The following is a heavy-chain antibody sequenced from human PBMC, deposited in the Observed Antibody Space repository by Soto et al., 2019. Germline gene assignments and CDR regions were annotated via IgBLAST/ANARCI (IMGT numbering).Heavy chain of an antibody. CDR1: GGSFSSSSYY. CDR2: IYYNGYT. Sequence: PSETLSLTCTVSGGSFSSSSYYWGWIRQPPGKGLEWIGSIYYNGYTYYNTYLKSRVTISADRSKNQFSLKLSSVTAADTAVYYCAGDIRSGSYRFDYWGQGTLVTVSS. J-gene: IGHJ4*02. CDR3: AGDIRSGSYRFDY. D-gene: IGHD1-26*01. V-gene: IGHV4-39*07.